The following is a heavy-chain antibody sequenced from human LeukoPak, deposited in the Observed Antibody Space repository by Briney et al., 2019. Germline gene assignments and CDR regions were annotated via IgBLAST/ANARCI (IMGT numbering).Heavy chain of an antibody. D-gene: IGHD2-2*01. V-gene: IGHV3-30*04. J-gene: IGHJ4*02. Sequence: PGGSLRLSCAASGFTFSSYSMHCVRQAPGKGLEWVAVMSYEGSNKYYADSVKGRFTISRDDSKTTLYLHMNSLRAEDTAVYYCARGSVIDWIVVVPAALDYWGQGTLVTVSS. CDR2: MSYEGSNK. CDR3: ARGSVIDWIVVVPAALDY. CDR1: GFTFSSYS.